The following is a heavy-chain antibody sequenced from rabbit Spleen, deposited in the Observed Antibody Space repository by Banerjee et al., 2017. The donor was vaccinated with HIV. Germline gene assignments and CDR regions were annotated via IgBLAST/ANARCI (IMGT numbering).Heavy chain of an antibody. CDR3: ARDSGTSFSSYGMDL. CDR1: GFTLSSYW. Sequence: QSLEESGGDLVKPGASLTLTCTASGFTLSSYWMCWVRQAPGKGLEWIACVGSGGFTYYANWAKGRFTISKTSSTTVTLQMTSLTAADTATYFCARDSGTSFSSYGMDLWGPGTLVTVS. V-gene: IGHV1S40*01. D-gene: IGHD4-1*01. J-gene: IGHJ6*01. CDR2: VGSGGFT.